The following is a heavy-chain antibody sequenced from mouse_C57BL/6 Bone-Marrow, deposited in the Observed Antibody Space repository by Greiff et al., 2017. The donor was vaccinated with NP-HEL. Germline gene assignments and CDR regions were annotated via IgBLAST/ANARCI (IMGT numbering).Heavy chain of an antibody. V-gene: IGHV14-3*01. D-gene: IGHD2-5*01. J-gene: IGHJ1*03. CDR2: IDPANGNT. Sequence: VQLKESVAELVRPGASVKLSCTASGFNIKNTYMHWVKQRPEQGLEWIGRIDPANGNTKYAPKFQGKATLPADTSSNTAYLQLRSLTSEDTAIYYCARIVTPWYFDVWGTGTTVTVSS. CDR1: GFNIKNTY. CDR3: ARIVTPWYFDV.